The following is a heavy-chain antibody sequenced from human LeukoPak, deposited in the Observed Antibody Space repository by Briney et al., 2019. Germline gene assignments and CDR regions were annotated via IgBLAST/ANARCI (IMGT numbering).Heavy chain of an antibody. CDR3: ARGRTMVRGVMFDY. CDR1: GGSISSYY. Sequence: SETLSLTCTVSGGSISSYYWSWIRQPPGKGLEWIGYIYYSGSTNYNPSLKSRVTISVDTSKNQFSLKLSSVTAADTAVYYCARGRTMVRGVMFDYWGQGTLVTVSS. CDR2: IYYSGST. D-gene: IGHD3-10*01. J-gene: IGHJ4*02. V-gene: IGHV4-59*12.